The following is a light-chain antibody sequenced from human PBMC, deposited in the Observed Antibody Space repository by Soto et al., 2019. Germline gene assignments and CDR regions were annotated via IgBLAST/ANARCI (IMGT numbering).Light chain of an antibody. CDR3: ISYTSRSTLNV. CDR1: SSDVGGYNF. Sequence: QSVLTQPASVSGSPGQSITISCTGTSSDVGGYNFVSWYQLYPGKAPKLMIYEVTNRPSGVSNRFSGSKSGNTASLTISGLQAEDEANYYCISYTSRSTLNVFGTGTKVTAL. J-gene: IGLJ1*01. V-gene: IGLV2-14*01. CDR2: EVT.